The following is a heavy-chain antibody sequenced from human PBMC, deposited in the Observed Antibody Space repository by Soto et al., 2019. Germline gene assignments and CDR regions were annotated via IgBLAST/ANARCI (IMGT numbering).Heavy chain of an antibody. CDR2: INPKSGGT. J-gene: IGHJ6*02. Sequence: GASVKVSCKASGYTFTDYYIHWVRQAPGQGLEWMGWINPKSGGTNYAQNFQGRVTMTRVTSIGTAYMELSSLRSDDTALYYCAKDPNVVVVPAATGGVDVWGQGTTVTVSS. V-gene: IGHV1-2*02. D-gene: IGHD2-2*01. CDR3: AKDPNVVVVPAATGGVDV. CDR1: GYTFTDYY.